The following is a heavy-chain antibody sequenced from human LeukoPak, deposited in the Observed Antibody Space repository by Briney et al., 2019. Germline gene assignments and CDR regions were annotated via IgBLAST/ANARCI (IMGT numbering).Heavy chain of an antibody. Sequence: GGSLRLSCAVSGFTFSDYYMSWVRQAPGKVLGWVSYISSSGSTIYYEDSVKGRFTISRDHAKNSLYLKMNSLRAEDPAVYYCARDSDYGDYAPYWGQGTLVTVSS. D-gene: IGHD4-17*01. CDR2: ISSSGSTI. CDR3: ARDSDYGDYAPY. V-gene: IGHV3-11*01. CDR1: GFTFSDYY. J-gene: IGHJ4*02.